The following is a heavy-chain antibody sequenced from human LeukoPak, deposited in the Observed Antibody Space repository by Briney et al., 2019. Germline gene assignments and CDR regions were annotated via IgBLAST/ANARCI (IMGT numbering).Heavy chain of an antibody. D-gene: IGHD2-15*01. Sequence: GESLKISCKGSGYSFTSYWIGWVRQMPGKGLEWMGIIYPGDSDIRYSPSFQGQVTISADKSISTAYLQWSSLKASDTAMYYCARGVVVVAATQLAFDIWGQGTMVTVSS. CDR2: IYPGDSDI. V-gene: IGHV5-51*01. CDR3: ARGVVVVAATQLAFDI. CDR1: GYSFTSYW. J-gene: IGHJ3*02.